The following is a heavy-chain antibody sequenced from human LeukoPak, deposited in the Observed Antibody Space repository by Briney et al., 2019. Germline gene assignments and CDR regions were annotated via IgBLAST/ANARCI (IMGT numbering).Heavy chain of an antibody. D-gene: IGHD3-22*01. CDR3: ARSYDTSGHYYPYYFDY. CDR1: GFTFSTYG. Sequence: GGSLRLSCAASGFTFSTYGMHWVRQAPGKGLERVAFIRYDGSDKYYADSVKGRFTISRDNSKNTLYVQMNSLRAEDTAVYYCARSYDTSGHYYPYYFDYWGQGTLVTVSS. V-gene: IGHV3-30*02. CDR2: IRYDGSDK. J-gene: IGHJ4*02.